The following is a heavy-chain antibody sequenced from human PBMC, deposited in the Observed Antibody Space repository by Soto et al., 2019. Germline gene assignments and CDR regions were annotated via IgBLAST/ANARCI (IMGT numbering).Heavy chain of an antibody. D-gene: IGHD3-10*01. Sequence: QPQLQESGPGLVKPSETLSLTCTVSGGSISSSSYYWGWIRQPPGKGLEWIGSIYYSGSTYYNPSLKSRVTISVDTSKNQFSLKLTSVTAADTAVYYCATTYFFGSGSGYWGQGTLVTVSS. CDR2: IYYSGST. CDR1: GGSISSSSYY. CDR3: ATTYFFGSGSGY. J-gene: IGHJ4*02. V-gene: IGHV4-39*01.